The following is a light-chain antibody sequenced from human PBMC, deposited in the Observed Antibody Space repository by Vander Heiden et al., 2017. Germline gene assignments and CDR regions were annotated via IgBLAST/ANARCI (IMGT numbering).Light chain of an antibody. J-gene: IGKJ5*01. CDR2: DAS. V-gene: IGKV3-11*01. CDR3: KQRSNWPPT. Sequence: EIVLTQSPATLSLSPGERATLSCRASQRVSTYLVWYQQKPGQAPRLLIYDASNRATGIPARFSGGGSGTDFTLTISGLEPEDFAVYYCKQRSNWPPTFGQGTRLEIK. CDR1: QRVSTY.